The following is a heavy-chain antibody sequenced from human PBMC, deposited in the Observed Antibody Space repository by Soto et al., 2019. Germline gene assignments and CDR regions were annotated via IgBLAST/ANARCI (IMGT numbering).Heavy chain of an antibody. J-gene: IGHJ4*02. D-gene: IGHD3-3*01. Sequence: SETLSLTCAVYGGSFSGYYWSWIRQPPGKGLEWIGEINHSGSTNYNPSLKSRVTISVDTSKNQFSLKLSSVTAADTAVYYCARGQGYDFWSGYCYWGQGTLVTSPQ. CDR3: ARGQGYDFWSGYCY. CDR2: INHSGST. CDR1: GGSFSGYY. V-gene: IGHV4-34*01.